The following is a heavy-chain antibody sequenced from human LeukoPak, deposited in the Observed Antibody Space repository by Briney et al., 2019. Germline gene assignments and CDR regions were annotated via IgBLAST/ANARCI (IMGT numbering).Heavy chain of an antibody. CDR1: GFTFSSYA. CDR3: AKGKWGPATIGYSGYDGNLDY. J-gene: IGHJ4*02. V-gene: IGHV3-23*01. D-gene: IGHD5-12*01. CDR2: ISGSGGST. Sequence: GGSLRLSCAASGFTFSSYAMSWVRQAPGKGLEWVSAISGSGGSTYYADSVKGRFTISRDNPKNTLYLQMNSLRAEDTAVYYCAKGKWGPATIGYSGYDGNLDYWGQGTLVTVSS.